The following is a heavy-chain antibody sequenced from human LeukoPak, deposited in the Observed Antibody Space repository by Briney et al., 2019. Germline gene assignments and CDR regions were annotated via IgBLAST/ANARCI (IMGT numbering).Heavy chain of an antibody. Sequence: PGRSLRLSCAASGFTFSSYSMNWVRQAPGKGLEWLSYISSSSSTIYYADSVKGRFTISRDNAKSSLYLQMNSLRAEDTAVYYCGRGKYSSGYSYWGQGTLVTVSS. CDR1: GFTFSSYS. J-gene: IGHJ4*02. V-gene: IGHV3-48*01. D-gene: IGHD3-22*01. CDR2: ISSSSSTI. CDR3: GRGKYSSGYSY.